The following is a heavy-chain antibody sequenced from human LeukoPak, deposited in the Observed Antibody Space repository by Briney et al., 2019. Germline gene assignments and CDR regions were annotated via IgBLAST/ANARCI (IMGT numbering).Heavy chain of an antibody. CDR2: IYPGDSDT. Sequence: GESLKISCQGSGYSFTSYWIGWVRQMPGKGLEWMGIIYPGDSDTRYSPSFQGQVTTSADKSISTAYLQWSSLKASDTAMYYCARLNYDILTGPYYFDYWGQGTLVTVSS. CDR3: ARLNYDILTGPYYFDY. CDR1: GYSFTSYW. J-gene: IGHJ4*02. D-gene: IGHD3-9*01. V-gene: IGHV5-51*01.